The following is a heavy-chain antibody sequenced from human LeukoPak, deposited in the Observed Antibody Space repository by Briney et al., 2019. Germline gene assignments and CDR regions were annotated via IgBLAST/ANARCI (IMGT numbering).Heavy chain of an antibody. D-gene: IGHD1-1*01. Sequence: GGSLRLSCAGSGFSFGDNHMSWVRQAPGKGLEWIAYISARAYTMYYADSMKGRFTISRDNAKSSLYLQMHSLGADDTAVYYCVSQEGVRYFDYWGQGTLVTVSS. CDR2: ISARAYTM. CDR1: GFSFGDNH. J-gene: IGHJ4*02. CDR3: VSQEGVRYFDY. V-gene: IGHV3-11*01.